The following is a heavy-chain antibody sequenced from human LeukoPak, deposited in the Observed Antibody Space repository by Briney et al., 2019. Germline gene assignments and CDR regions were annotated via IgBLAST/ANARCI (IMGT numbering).Heavy chain of an antibody. CDR1: GFPHNRYV. CDR3: AKDRSLCNDRSGYYPDAFDM. CDR2: INGSGCST. D-gene: IGHD3-22*01. Sequence: GGPLTLLCGASGFPHNRYVMLGLRQAPAKERNWVSSINGSGCSTYYADSVKGGFTISRDKSKDALYLQMNSLRAEDTAVYDCAKDRSLCNDRSGYYPDAFDMWGQGTMVTVSS. J-gene: IGHJ3*02. V-gene: IGHV3-23*01.